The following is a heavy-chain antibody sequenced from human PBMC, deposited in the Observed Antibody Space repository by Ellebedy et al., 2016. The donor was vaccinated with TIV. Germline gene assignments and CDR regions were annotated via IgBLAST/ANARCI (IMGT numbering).Heavy chain of an antibody. CDR1: GYTFTSYA. D-gene: IGHD5-24*01. J-gene: IGHJ4*02. CDR3: ARGRGDGYNLNLYY. V-gene: IGHV1-3*01. CDR2: SNAGNGNT. Sequence: AASVKVSCKASGYTFTSYAMHWVRQAPGQRLEWMGWSNAGNGNTKYSQKFQGRVTITRDTSGNTAYMELSSLRSEDTAVYYCARGRGDGYNLNLYYWGQGALVSVSS.